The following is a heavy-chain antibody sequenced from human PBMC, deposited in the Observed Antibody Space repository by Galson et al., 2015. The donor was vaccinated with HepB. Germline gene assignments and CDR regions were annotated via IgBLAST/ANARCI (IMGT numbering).Heavy chain of an antibody. J-gene: IGHJ4*02. Sequence: SVKVSCKASGYTFTSYDINWVRQATGQGLEWMGWMSPNSGNTGYAQKFQGRVTMTRNTSISTAYMELSSLRSEDTAVYYCVECNWNEGLYFDYWGQGTLVTVSS. CDR3: VECNWNEGLYFDY. D-gene: IGHD1-20*01. V-gene: IGHV1-8*01. CDR2: MSPNSGNT. CDR1: GYTFTSYD.